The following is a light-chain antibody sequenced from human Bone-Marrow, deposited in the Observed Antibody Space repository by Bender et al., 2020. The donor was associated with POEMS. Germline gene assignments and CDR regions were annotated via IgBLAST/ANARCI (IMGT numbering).Light chain of an antibody. V-gene: IGLV2-14*03. CDR2: DVT. Sequence: QSALTQPASVSGSPGQSITISCTGTSSDIGGYNSVSWYQHLPGKAPKLIICDVTNRPSGVSNRFSGSKSGNTASLTISGLQAEDEAHYYCSSYDGTTLVLFGGGTKLTVL. CDR1: SSDIGGYNS. CDR3: SSYDGTTLVL. J-gene: IGLJ2*01.